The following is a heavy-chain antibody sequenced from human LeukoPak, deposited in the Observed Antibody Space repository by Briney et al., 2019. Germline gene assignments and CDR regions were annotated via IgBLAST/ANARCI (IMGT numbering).Heavy chain of an antibody. CDR3: ASLYGDSHY. CDR1: GDSIRNYY. CDR2: IYDTRSP. D-gene: IGHD4-17*01. Sequence: SETLSLTCTVSGDSIRNYYWSWIRQPPGKGLEWIGYIYDTRSPSYNPSLKSRATISIDTSKSQVFLKLTSVTAADTAMYFCASLYGDSHYWGQGTRVLVSS. V-gene: IGHV4-59*08. J-gene: IGHJ4*02.